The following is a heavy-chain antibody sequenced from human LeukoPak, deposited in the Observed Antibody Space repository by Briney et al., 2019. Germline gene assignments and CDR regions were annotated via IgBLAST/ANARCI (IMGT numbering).Heavy chain of an antibody. CDR3: ARGGAGDYGDYSLSDYHYGMDV. CDR1: CYTFTSYD. CDR2: MNPNSGNT. Sequence: ASVKVSCKASCYTFTSYDINWVRQATVQGLEWMGWMNPNSGNTGYAQTFQGRVHINRNTSISTAYMELRSLSSEATAVYYRARGGAGDYGDYSLSDYHYGMDVWGQGTTVTVSS. V-gene: IGHV1-8*01. J-gene: IGHJ6*02. D-gene: IGHD4-17*01.